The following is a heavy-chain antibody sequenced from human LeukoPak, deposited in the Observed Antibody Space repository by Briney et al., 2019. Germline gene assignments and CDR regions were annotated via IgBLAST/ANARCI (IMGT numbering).Heavy chain of an antibody. Sequence: SETLSLTCAVYGGSFSGYYWSWIRQPPGKELEWIGEINHSGSTNYNPSLKSRVIISVDTSKNQFSLKLSSVTAADTAVYYCARTSDIVVVPAAYGMDVWGKGTTVTVSS. V-gene: IGHV4-34*01. CDR1: GGSFSGYY. CDR3: ARTSDIVVVPAAYGMDV. J-gene: IGHJ6*04. D-gene: IGHD2-2*01. CDR2: INHSGST.